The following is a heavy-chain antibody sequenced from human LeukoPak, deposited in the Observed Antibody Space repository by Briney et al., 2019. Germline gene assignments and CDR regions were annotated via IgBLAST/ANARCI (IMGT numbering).Heavy chain of an antibody. CDR1: GFTFSDYY. J-gene: IGHJ4*02. V-gene: IGHV3-11*04. CDR3: ARDLRYCSSTSCYTLDY. D-gene: IGHD2-2*02. CDR2: ISSSGSTI. Sequence: GGSLRLSCAASGFTFSDYYMSWIRQAPGKGLEWVSYISSSGSTIYYADSVKGRFTISRDNAKNSLYLQMNSLRAEDTAVYYCARDLRYCSSTSCYTLDYWGQGTLVTVSS.